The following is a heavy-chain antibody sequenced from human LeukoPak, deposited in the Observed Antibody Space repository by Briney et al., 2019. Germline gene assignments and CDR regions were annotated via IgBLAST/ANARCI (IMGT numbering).Heavy chain of an antibody. Sequence: PGGSLRLSCVVSGFTFSTYGMSWVSQAPRKGLEWVSSISSRGGSTYYADSVKGRFTIPRDNSKNTLYLQMNSLRAEDTAVYYCAKSRLRAYSGYDQVYWGQETLVTVSS. V-gene: IGHV3-23*01. J-gene: IGHJ4*02. CDR3: AKSRLRAYSGYDQVY. D-gene: IGHD5-12*01. CDR2: ISSRGGST. CDR1: GFTFSTYG.